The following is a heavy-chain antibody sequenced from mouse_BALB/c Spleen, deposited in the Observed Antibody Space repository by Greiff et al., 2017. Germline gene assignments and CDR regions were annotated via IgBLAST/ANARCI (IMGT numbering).Heavy chain of an antibody. D-gene: IGHD2-14*01. V-gene: IGHV5-9-1*01. J-gene: IGHJ2*01. CDR2: ISSGGSYT. CDR3: AREDYRYDGGYFDY. CDR1: GFTFSSYA. Sequence: EVMLVESGGGLVKPGGSLKLSCAASGFTFSSYAMSWVRQTPEKRLEWVATISSGGSYTYYPDSVKGRFTISRDNAKNTLYLQMSSLRSEDTAMYYCAREDYRYDGGYFDYWGQGTTLTVSS.